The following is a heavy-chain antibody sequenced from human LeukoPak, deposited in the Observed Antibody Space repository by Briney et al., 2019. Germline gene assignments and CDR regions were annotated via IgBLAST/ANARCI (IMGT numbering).Heavy chain of an antibody. V-gene: IGHV3-30*02. CDR3: AKVRYQLLIDY. Sequence: PGGSLRLSCAASGFIFSSYGMHWVRQAPGKGLEWVAFIRYDGRNKYYADSVKGRFTISRDNSKNTLYLQMNSLRADDTAVYYCAKVRYQLLIDYWGQGTLVTVSS. CDR2: IRYDGRNK. D-gene: IGHD2-2*01. J-gene: IGHJ4*02. CDR1: GFIFSSYG.